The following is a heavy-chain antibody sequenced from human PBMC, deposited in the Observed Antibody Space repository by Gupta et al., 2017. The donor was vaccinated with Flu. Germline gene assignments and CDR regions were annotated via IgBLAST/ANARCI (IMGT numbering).Heavy chain of an antibody. CDR1: GYTLTDFG. CDR3: AREVAEADGESHFDF. D-gene: IGHD6-13*01. Sequence: QVQLVQSGAEVEKPGASVKVSCKASGYTLTDFGIGWVRQAPGQGLEWMGWISTYNGNTNYVQKLQGRVTRTPDTSTNTAYMELRSLTSDDTAIYYCAREVAEADGESHFDFWGQGTRVTVSS. CDR2: ISTYNGNT. J-gene: IGHJ4*02. V-gene: IGHV1-18*01.